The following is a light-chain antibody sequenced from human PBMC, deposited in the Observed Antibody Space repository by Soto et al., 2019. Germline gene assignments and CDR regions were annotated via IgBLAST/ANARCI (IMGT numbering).Light chain of an antibody. CDR2: AAS. V-gene: IGKV1-27*01. J-gene: IGKJ1*01. Sequence: DIQMTQSPSSLSASVGDRVTITCRASQGISTYLVWYQQKPGTVPKLLIFAASTLQSGVPSRFSGSGSGTDFTLTISSLQTDDVATYYCQNYNGARWTFGQGPKVEI. CDR3: QNYNGARWT. CDR1: QGISTY.